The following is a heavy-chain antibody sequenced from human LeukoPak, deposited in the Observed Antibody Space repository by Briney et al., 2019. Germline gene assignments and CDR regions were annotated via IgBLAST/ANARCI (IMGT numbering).Heavy chain of an antibody. Sequence: PGGSLRLSCTSSGFSFREFAVSWFRQAPGKGLEWIGFIRSSIYGGTPKAAASVKGRFIFSRDDSKGVAYLRMNSLKIEDTAMYYCSREWGNGNDIRPDHWGQGTLVTVSS. CDR2: IRSSIYGGTP. V-gene: IGHV3-49*03. CDR3: SREWGNGNDIRPDH. J-gene: IGHJ1*01. CDR1: GFSFREFA. D-gene: IGHD1-1*01.